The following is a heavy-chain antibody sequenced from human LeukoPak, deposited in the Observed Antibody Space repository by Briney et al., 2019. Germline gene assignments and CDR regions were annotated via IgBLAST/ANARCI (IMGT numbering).Heavy chain of an antibody. Sequence: SETLSLTCTVSGDSISSYYWSWIRQPPGKGLEWIGYIYYSGSTNYNPSLKSRVTISVDTSKNQFSLKLSSVTAADTAVYYCAREPRGSGSYYNGGFDYWGQGTLVTVSS. CDR3: AREPRGSGSYYNGGFDY. J-gene: IGHJ4*02. V-gene: IGHV4-59*01. D-gene: IGHD3-10*01. CDR1: GDSISSYY. CDR2: IYYSGST.